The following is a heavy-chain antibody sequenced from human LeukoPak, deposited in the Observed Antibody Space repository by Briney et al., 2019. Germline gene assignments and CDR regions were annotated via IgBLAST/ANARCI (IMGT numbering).Heavy chain of an antibody. D-gene: IGHD3-3*01. Sequence: GGSLRLSCAVSGFTFNNYGMSWVRQAPGKGLEWVSAISSSGGSTYYADSVKGRFTSSRDNSKNTLCLQMNSLRAEDTAVYYCATDRGWRTSGYYLYYFEYWGQGTLVTYSS. CDR2: ISSSGGST. J-gene: IGHJ4*02. CDR3: ATDRGWRTSGYYLYYFEY. V-gene: IGHV3-23*01. CDR1: GFTFNNYG.